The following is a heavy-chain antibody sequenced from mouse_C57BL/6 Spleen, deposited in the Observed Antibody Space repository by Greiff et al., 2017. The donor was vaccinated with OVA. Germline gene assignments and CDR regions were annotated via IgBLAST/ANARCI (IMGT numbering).Heavy chain of an antibody. CDR1: GFTINNTY. Sequence: EVQLQQSVAELVRPGASVKLSCTASGFTINNTYMHWVKQRPEQGLEWIGRIDPESGSTNYPQKFKGRATITADKSSNTASLHLSSLTSEDTDSYDCDRCDYGSSYGYFDYWGQGTTLTVSS. CDR2: IDPESGST. V-gene: IGHV14-3*01. CDR3: DRCDYGSSYGYFDY. J-gene: IGHJ2*01. D-gene: IGHD1-1*01.